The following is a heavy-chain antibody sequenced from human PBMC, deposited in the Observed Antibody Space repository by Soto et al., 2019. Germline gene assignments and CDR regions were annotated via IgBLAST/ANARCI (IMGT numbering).Heavy chain of an antibody. CDR1: RGRYECCS. D-gene: IGHD2-2*01. Sequence: SVKLSCKDCRGRYECCSMWSVCHEKKQGLEWMGGIIPIFGTANYAQKFQGRVTITADESTSTAYMELSSLRSEDTAVYYCARGPRVVVPAAMRYGMDVWCQGTTVTV. CDR2: IIPIFGTA. J-gene: IGHJ6*02. CDR3: ARGPRVVVPAAMRYGMDV. V-gene: IGHV1-69*13.